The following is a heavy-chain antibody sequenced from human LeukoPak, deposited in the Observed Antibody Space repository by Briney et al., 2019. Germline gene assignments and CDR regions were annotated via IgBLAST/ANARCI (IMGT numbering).Heavy chain of an antibody. CDR2: IYYSGST. J-gene: IGHJ6*03. Sequence: SETLSLTCTVSGGSISSYYWSWIRQPPGKGLEWIGYIYYSGSTNYNPSLKSRVTISVDTSKNQFSLKLSSVTAADTAVYYCARVVSSRVRGVIITPYYYYMDVWGKGTTVTVSS. D-gene: IGHD3-10*01. CDR3: ARVVSSRVRGVIITPYYYYMDV. V-gene: IGHV4-59*12. CDR1: GGSISSYY.